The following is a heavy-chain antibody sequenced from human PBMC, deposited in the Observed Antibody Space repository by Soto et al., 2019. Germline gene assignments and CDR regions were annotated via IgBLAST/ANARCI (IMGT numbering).Heavy chain of an antibody. CDR1: GFTFSNYG. D-gene: IGHD3-22*01. V-gene: IGHV3-30*03. CDR3: ASHKKLYYYDRDFVDY. J-gene: IGHJ4*02. CDR2: ISYDGGNK. Sequence: GGSLRLSCAASGFTFSNYGMHWVRQAPGKGLEWVAVISYDGGNKYYADSVKGRFTISRDNSKNTLYLQMNSLRAEDTAVYYCASHKKLYYYDRDFVDYWGQGTLVTVSS.